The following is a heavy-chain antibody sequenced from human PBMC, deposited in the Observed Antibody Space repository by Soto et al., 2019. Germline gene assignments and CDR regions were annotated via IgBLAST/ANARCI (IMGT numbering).Heavy chain of an antibody. CDR3: ARVTPGNNLYYFSGLDF. CDR2: ISYEGSNT. D-gene: IGHD1-1*01. Sequence: GGSLRLSCVASGCTFDTYGIHWVRQAPGKGLQWVALISYEGSNTYYADSVRGRFTISRDNSKNTLYLQMNTLRPEDTGLYYCARVTPGNNLYYFSGLDFWGQGTSVTVSS. V-gene: IGHV3-30-3*01. CDR1: GCTFDTYG. J-gene: IGHJ6*02.